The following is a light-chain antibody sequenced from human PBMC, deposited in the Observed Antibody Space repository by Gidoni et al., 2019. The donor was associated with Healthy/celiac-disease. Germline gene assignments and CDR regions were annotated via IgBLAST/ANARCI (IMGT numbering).Light chain of an antibody. CDR3: QSYDSSLKEV. CDR2: GNS. J-gene: IGLJ2*01. V-gene: IGLV1-40*01. CDR1: SSNIVAGYD. Sequence: QSVLTQPPSVSGATGQRVTISCTGSSSNIVAGYDVHWYQQLPGTAPKLLIYGNSNRPSGVPDRFSGSKCGTSACLAITGLQAEDEADYYCQSYDSSLKEVFGGGTKLTVL.